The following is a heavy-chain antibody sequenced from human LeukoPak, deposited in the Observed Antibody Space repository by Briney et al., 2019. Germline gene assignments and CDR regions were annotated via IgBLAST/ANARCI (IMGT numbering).Heavy chain of an antibody. V-gene: IGHV1-18*01. CDR2: ISAYNGNT. J-gene: IGHJ4*02. CDR1: GYNFVRYG. CDR3: ARIAAAGRDYFDY. Sequence: GASVKVSCRASGYNFVRYGISWVRQAPGQGLEWMGWISAYNGNTNYAQKLQGRVTMTTDTSTSTAYMELRSLRSDDTAVYYCARIAAAGRDYFDYWGQGTLVTVSS. D-gene: IGHD6-13*01.